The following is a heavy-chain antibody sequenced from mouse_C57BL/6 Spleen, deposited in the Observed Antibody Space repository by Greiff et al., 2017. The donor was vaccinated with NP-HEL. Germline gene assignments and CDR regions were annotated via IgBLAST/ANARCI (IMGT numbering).Heavy chain of an antibody. CDR3: ARWITTGGMDY. V-gene: IGHV1-72*01. J-gene: IGHJ4*01. CDR2: IDPTSGGT. Sequence: QVQLQQPGAELVKPGASVKLSCKASGYTFTSYWMHWVKQRPGRGLAWIGRIDPTSGGTKYNEKFKSKATLTVDKPSSTAYRQLSSLTSEDSAVYYCARWITTGGMDYWGQGTSVTVSS. D-gene: IGHD1-1*01. CDR1: GYTFTSYW.